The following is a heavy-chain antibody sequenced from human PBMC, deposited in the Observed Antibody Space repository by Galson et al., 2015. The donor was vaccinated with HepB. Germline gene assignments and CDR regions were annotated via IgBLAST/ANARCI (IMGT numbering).Heavy chain of an antibody. J-gene: IGHJ4*02. V-gene: IGHV3-23*01. Sequence: SLRLSCAASGFTFSSSGMNWVRQAPGKGLEWVSFISSGGGNIYYADSVKGRFTISRDKSKNTLYLQMNSLRAEDTATYYCAKYVRLGSGSYRGYFDSWGQGTLVTVSS. CDR3: AKYVRLGSGSYRGYFDS. CDR1: GFTFSSSG. CDR2: ISSGGGNI. D-gene: IGHD3-10*01.